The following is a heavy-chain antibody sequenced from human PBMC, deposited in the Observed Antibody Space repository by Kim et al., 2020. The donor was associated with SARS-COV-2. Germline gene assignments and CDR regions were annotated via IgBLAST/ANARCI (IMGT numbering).Heavy chain of an antibody. D-gene: IGHD6-6*01. CDR2: K. Sequence: KYYVDAVKGRFTISRDNAKNSLYLQMNSLRAEDTAVYYCARDSSSGPTDYWGQGTLVTVSS. CDR3: ARDSSSGPTDY. V-gene: IGHV3-7*01. J-gene: IGHJ4*02.